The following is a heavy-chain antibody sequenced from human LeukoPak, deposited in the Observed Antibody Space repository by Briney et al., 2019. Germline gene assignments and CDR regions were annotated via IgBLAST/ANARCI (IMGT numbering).Heavy chain of an antibody. CDR1: GDSISSSSYY. D-gene: IGHD3-3*01. J-gene: IGHJ4*02. V-gene: IGHV4-61*01. Sequence: PSETLYLTYTVSGDSISSSSYYWSWIRQPPGKGLEWIGNIYYSGSTNYNPSLKSRVTISVDTTKNQFSLKLSSVTAADVAVYYCARGRVGVVSDYWGQGTLVTVSS. CDR3: ARGRVGVVSDY. CDR2: IYYSGST.